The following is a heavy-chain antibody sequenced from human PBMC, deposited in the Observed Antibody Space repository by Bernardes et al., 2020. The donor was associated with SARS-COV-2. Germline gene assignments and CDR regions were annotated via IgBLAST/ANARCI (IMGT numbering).Heavy chain of an antibody. CDR3: SILGGHPRCDP. J-gene: IGHJ5*02. Sequence: SETLSLTCAVSGGSFSGSYWTWIRQPPGPGLALVGVLNQSGSTNYNPSPKIRVTMSVDMSKNQFHLNLSSMTAADTASYYCSILGGHPRCDPWGQGTLVT. CDR2: LNQSGST. D-gene: IGHD3-3*02. CDR1: GGSFSGSY. V-gene: IGHV4-34*01.